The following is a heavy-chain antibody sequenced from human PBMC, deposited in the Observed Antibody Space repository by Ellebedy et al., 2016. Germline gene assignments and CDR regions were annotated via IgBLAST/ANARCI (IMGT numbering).Heavy chain of an antibody. CDR2: INPNSGDT. CDR1: GYTFTGYY. V-gene: IGHV1-2*02. J-gene: IGHJ4*02. Sequence: ASVKVSCXASGYTFTGYYLHWLRQAPGQGLEWMGWINPNSGDTNFAQKFQGRVTMTRDTSIGTAYMELSRLRSDDTAMYYCARGLAGTGNYWGQGTLVTVSS. CDR3: ARGLAGTGNY. D-gene: IGHD6-19*01.